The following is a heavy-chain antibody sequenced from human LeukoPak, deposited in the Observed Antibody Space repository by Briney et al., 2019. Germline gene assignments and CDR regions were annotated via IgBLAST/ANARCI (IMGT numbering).Heavy chain of an antibody. CDR2: IYHSGST. D-gene: IGHD3-22*01. Sequence: PSQTLSLTCAVPGGSISSGGYSWSWIRQPPGKGLEWIGYIYHSGSTYYNPSLKSRVTISVDRSKNQFSLKLSSVTAADTAVYYCARVGSSGYVGYYFDYWGQGTLVTVSS. V-gene: IGHV4-30-2*01. CDR1: GGSISSGGYS. CDR3: ARVGSSGYVGYYFDY. J-gene: IGHJ4*02.